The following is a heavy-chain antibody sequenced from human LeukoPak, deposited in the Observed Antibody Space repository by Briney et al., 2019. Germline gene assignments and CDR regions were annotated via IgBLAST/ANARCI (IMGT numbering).Heavy chain of an antibody. D-gene: IGHD2-15*01. CDR1: GGTFSSYA. V-gene: IGHV1-18*01. CDR2: ISAYNGNT. Sequence: ASVKVSCKASGGTFSSYAISWVRQAPGQGLEWMGWISAYNGNTNYAQKLQGRVTMTTDTSTSTAYMELRSLRSDDTAVYYCARGYCSGGSCLHEGKHFDYWGQGTLVTVSS. CDR3: ARGYCSGGSCLHEGKHFDY. J-gene: IGHJ4*02.